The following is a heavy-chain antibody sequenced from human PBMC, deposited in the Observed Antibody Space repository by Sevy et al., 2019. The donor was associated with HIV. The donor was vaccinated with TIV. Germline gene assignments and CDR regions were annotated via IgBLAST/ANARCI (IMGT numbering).Heavy chain of an antibody. Sequence: ASVKVSCKASGGTFSSYAISWVRQAPGQGLEWMGGIIPIFGTANYAQKFQGRVTITADESTSTAYMELSSLRSEDTAVYYCATFHTEGATSGWGQGTLVTVSS. D-gene: IGHD1-26*01. V-gene: IGHV1-69*13. J-gene: IGHJ4*02. CDR3: ATFHTEGATSG. CDR2: IIPIFGTA. CDR1: GGTFSSYA.